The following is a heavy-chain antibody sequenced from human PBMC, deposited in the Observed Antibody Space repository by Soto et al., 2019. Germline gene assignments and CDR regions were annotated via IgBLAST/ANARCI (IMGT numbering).Heavy chain of an antibody. Sequence: PSETLSLTCTVSGGSISSRNYYWGWIRQPPGKGLEWIGSIYYSGNTYYNPSLKSRVTMSVDTSKNQFSLKLSSVTAADTAVYYCARLGGYCTTTGCYGYYAMDVWGQGTTVTVSS. D-gene: IGHD2-2*01. J-gene: IGHJ6*02. CDR2: IYYSGNT. V-gene: IGHV4-39*01. CDR3: ARLGGYCTTTGCYGYYAMDV. CDR1: GGSISSRNYY.